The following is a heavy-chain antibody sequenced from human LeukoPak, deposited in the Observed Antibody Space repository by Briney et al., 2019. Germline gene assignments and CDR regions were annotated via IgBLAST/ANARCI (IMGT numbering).Heavy chain of an antibody. Sequence: GGSLRLSCAASGFTFSSYWMSWVRQAPGKGLEWVANIKQDGSEKYYVGSVKGRFTISRDNAKNSLYLQMNSLRAEDTAVYYCARGTYSSVENGASYYYGMDVWGQGTTVTVSS. CDR2: IKQDGSEK. CDR3: ARGTYSSVENGASYYYGMDV. CDR1: GFTFSSYW. J-gene: IGHJ6*02. D-gene: IGHD3-22*01. V-gene: IGHV3-7*01.